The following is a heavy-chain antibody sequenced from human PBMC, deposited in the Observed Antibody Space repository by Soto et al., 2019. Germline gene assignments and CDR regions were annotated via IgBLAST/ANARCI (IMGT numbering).Heavy chain of an antibody. CDR3: AGYCSSTSCYAYYYYYMDV. CDR1: GFTFSSYS. V-gene: IGHV3-21*01. CDR2: ISSSSSYI. D-gene: IGHD2-2*01. J-gene: IGHJ6*03. Sequence: EVQLVESGGGLVKPGGSLRLSCAASGFTFSSYSMNWVRQAPGKGLEWVSSISSSSSYIYYADSVKGRFTISRDNAKNSLYLQMNSLGAEETAVYYCAGYCSSTSCYAYYYYYMDVWGKGTTVTVSS.